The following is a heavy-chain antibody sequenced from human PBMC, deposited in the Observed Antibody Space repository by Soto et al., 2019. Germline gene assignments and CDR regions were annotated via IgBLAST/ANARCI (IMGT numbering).Heavy chain of an antibody. CDR1: GFTSSSYA. Sequence: PGGSLRLSCAASGFTSSSYAMHWVRPAPGKGLEWVAVISYDGSNKYYAASVKGRFTISRDNSKNTLYLQMNSLRAEDTAVYYCARKPSSSYGMDVWGQGTTVTVSS. J-gene: IGHJ6*02. CDR2: ISYDGSNK. V-gene: IGHV3-30-3*01. CDR3: ARKPSSSYGMDV. D-gene: IGHD6-6*01.